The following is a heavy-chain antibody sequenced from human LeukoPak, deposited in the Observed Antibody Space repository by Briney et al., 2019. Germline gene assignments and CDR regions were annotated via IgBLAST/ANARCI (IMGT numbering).Heavy chain of an antibody. CDR1: GGSFSGYY. CDR3: ARDLYYYGSGSYYSY. V-gene: IGHV4-34*01. Sequence: SETLSLTCAVYGGSFSGYYWSWIRQPPGKGLEWIGEINHSGSTNYNPSLKSRVTISVDTSKNQFPLKLSSVTAADTAVYYCARDLYYYGSGSYYSYWGQGTLVTVSS. J-gene: IGHJ4*02. D-gene: IGHD3-10*01. CDR2: INHSGST.